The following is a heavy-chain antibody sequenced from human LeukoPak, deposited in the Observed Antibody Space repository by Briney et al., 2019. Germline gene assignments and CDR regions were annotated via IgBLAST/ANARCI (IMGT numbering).Heavy chain of an antibody. CDR1: GGSFSGYY. J-gene: IGHJ3*02. CDR2: INHSGST. CDR3: ARLAERNAFDI. V-gene: IGHV4-34*01. D-gene: IGHD6-19*01. Sequence: KPSETLSLTCAVYGGSFSGYYWSWIRQPPGKGLEWIGEINHSGSTNYNPSLKSRVTISVDTSKNQFSLKLSSVTAADTAVYYCARLAERNAFDIWGQGTMVTVSS.